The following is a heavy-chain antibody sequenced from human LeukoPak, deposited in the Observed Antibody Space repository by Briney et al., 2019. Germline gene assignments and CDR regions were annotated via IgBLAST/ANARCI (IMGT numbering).Heavy chain of an antibody. D-gene: IGHD3/OR15-3a*01. Sequence: PSETLSLTCTVSGGSVSSGSYYWSWIRQPPGKGLEWIGYVYYSGSTNHNPSLKSRVTISADTSKNQFSLKLSSVTAADTAVYYCARGDWGAPTGYYGMDVWGKGTTVTVSS. CDR2: VYYSGST. CDR3: ARGDWGAPTGYYGMDV. J-gene: IGHJ6*04. V-gene: IGHV4-61*01. CDR1: GGSVSSGSYY.